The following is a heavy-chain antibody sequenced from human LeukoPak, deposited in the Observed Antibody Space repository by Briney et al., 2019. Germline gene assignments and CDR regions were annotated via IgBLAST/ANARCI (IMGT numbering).Heavy chain of an antibody. CDR2: IYSGGRT. CDR3: ARKYSSGNAHFDY. D-gene: IGHD6-19*01. V-gene: IGHV3-53*05. CDR1: GFTVSSNY. J-gene: IGHJ4*02. Sequence: PGGSLRLSCAASGFTVSSNYMSWVRQAPGKGLEWVSVIYSGGRTYYADSVKGRFTISRDNSKNTLYLQMNSLRAEDTAVYYCARKYSSGNAHFDYWGQGTLVTVSS.